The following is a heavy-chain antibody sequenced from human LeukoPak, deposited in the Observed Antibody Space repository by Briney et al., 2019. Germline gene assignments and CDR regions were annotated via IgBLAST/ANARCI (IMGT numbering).Heavy chain of an antibody. CDR1: GGSISSSSYY. Sequence: KPSETLSLTCTVSGGSISSSSYYWGWIRQPPGKGLEWIGSIYYSGSTYYNPSLKSRVTISVDTSKNQFSLKLSSVTAADTAVYYCARTKGARDFWSGYYLRDPFDYWGQGTLVTVSS. J-gene: IGHJ4*02. CDR2: IYYSGST. D-gene: IGHD3-3*01. V-gene: IGHV4-39*01. CDR3: ARTKGARDFWSGYYLRDPFDY.